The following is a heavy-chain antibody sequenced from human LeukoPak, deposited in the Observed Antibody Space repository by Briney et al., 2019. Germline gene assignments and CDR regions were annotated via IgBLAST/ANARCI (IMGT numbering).Heavy chain of an antibody. V-gene: IGHV1-2*02. D-gene: IGHD5-18*01. Sequence: ASVKVSCKASGYTFTGYYMHWVRQAPGQGLEWMGWINPNSGGTNYAQKFRGRVTMTRDTSISTAYMELSRLRSDDTAVYYCARATGYSYGFDYWGQGTLVTVSS. CDR2: INPNSGGT. CDR1: GYTFTGYY. J-gene: IGHJ4*02. CDR3: ARATGYSYGFDY.